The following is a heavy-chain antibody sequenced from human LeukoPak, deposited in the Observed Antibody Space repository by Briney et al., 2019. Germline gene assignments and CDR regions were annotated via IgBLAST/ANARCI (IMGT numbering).Heavy chain of an antibody. CDR3: ARRERLGYSYGRGTLDI. Sequence: GGSLRLSCAASGFTFSSYWMTWVRQAPGKGLEWVANIKSAGSEKYYVDSVKGRFTISRDNAKNSLFLQTNSLRVEDTAVYYCARRERLGYSYGRGTLDIWGQGTMVTVSS. J-gene: IGHJ3*02. D-gene: IGHD5-18*01. CDR1: GFTFSSYW. CDR2: IKSAGSEK. V-gene: IGHV3-7*04.